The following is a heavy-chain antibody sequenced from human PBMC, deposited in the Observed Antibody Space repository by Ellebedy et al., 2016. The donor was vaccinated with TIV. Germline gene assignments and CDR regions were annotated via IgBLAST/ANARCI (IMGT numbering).Heavy chain of an antibody. CDR2: INHSGST. V-gene: IGHV4-34*01. CDR3: ARHEGYYDSSGYDHMDV. D-gene: IGHD3-22*01. J-gene: IGHJ6*02. CDR1: GGSFSGYY. Sequence: SETLSLXXAVYGGSFSGYYWSWIRQPPGKGLEWIGEINHSGSTNYNPSLKSRVTISVDTSKNQFSLKLSSVTAADTAVYYCARHEGYYDSSGYDHMDVWGQGTTVTVSS.